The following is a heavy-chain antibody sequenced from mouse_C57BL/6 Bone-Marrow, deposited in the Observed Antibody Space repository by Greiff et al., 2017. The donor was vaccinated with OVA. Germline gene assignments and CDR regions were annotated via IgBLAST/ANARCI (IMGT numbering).Heavy chain of an antibody. CDR3: TRARWLLRTFWYFDV. Sequence: LQESGAELVRPGASVTLSCKASGYTFTDYEMHWVKQTPVHGLEWIGAIDPETGGTAYNQKFKGKAILTADKSSSTAYMELRSLTSEDSAVYYCTRARWLLRTFWYFDVWGTGTTVTVSS. J-gene: IGHJ1*03. D-gene: IGHD2-3*01. V-gene: IGHV1-15*01. CDR2: IDPETGGT. CDR1: GYTFTDYE.